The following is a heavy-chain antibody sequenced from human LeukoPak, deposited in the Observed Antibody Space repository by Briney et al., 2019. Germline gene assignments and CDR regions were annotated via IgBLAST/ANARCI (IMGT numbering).Heavy chain of an antibody. CDR2: IYHSGST. CDR1: GGSISSSNW. V-gene: IGHV4-4*02. Sequence: SGTLSLTCAVSGGSISSSNWWGWVRQPPGKGLEWIGKIYHSGSTNYNPSLKSRVTVSVDKSKNQFSLNLTSVTAADTAVYYCARMTSNNWADFWGLGTLVTVSS. D-gene: IGHD1-1*01. J-gene: IGHJ4*02. CDR3: ARMTSNNWADF.